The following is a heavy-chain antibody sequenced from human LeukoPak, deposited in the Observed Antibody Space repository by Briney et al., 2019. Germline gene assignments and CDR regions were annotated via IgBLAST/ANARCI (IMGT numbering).Heavy chain of an antibody. D-gene: IGHD4-17*01. J-gene: IGHJ3*02. V-gene: IGHV4-38-2*01. CDR1: GHSISSGYY. Sequence: SETLSLTCAVSGHSISSGYYWGWIRQPPGKGLEWIGSIIHSGTSYYNPSLNSRVTISVETSKKQVSLKMISVTAAHTAVYYCARPITMTTVRDPFDIWGQGTKVTVSS. CDR3: ARPITMTTVRDPFDI. CDR2: IIHSGTS.